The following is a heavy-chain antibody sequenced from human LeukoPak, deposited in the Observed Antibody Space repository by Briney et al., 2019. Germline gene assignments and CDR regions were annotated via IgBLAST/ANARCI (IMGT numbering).Heavy chain of an antibody. Sequence: SETLSLTCTVSGGSISSYYWSWIRQPPGKGLEWIGYIYYSGSTNYNPSLKSRVTISVDTSKNQFSLKLSSVTAADTAVYYCARHSIVGQWLVPFDYWGQGTLVTISS. CDR3: ARHSIVGQWLVPFDY. D-gene: IGHD6-19*01. V-gene: IGHV4-59*08. CDR1: GGSISSYY. CDR2: IYYSGST. J-gene: IGHJ4*02.